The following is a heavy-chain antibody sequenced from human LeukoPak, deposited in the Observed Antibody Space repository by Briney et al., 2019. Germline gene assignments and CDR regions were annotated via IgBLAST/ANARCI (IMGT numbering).Heavy chain of an antibody. CDR3: ARGIKRDYYDSSGYTDY. CDR1: GFTFSSYA. D-gene: IGHD3-22*01. CDR2: ISYDGSNK. J-gene: IGHJ4*02. V-gene: IGHV3-30*04. Sequence: GGSLRLSCAASGFTFSSYAMHWVRQAPGKGLEWVAVISYDGSNKYYADSVKGRFTISRDNSKNTLYLQMNSLRAEDTAVYYCARGIKRDYYDSSGYTDYWGQGTLVTVSS.